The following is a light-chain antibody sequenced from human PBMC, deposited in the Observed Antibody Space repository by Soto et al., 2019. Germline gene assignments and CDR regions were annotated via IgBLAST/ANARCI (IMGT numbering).Light chain of an antibody. J-gene: IGKJ1*01. Sequence: EIVLTQSPGTLSLSPGERATLSCRASQSVSSNYLAWYQQKPGQAPRLLIYGASSRATGLPDRFSGSGSGTDFTLTISRLEPEDCAVYYCQQDGSSPRWTFGQGTKVEIK. CDR1: QSVSSNY. CDR3: QQDGSSPRWT. V-gene: IGKV3-20*01. CDR2: GAS.